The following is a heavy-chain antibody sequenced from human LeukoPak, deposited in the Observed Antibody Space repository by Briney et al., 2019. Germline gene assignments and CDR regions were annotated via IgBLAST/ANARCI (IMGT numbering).Heavy chain of an antibody. CDR1: GFTFSSYW. J-gene: IGHJ4*02. CDR2: ISSSTNYI. D-gene: IGHD3-10*01. Sequence: GGSLRLSCAASGFTFSSYWMNWVRQAPGKGLEWVSSISSSTNYIYYADSVKGRFTISRDNAKNSLYLQMNSLRAEDTAVYYCAREIHGSGTYYPFDNWGQGTLVTVSS. V-gene: IGHV3-21*01. CDR3: AREIHGSGTYYPFDN.